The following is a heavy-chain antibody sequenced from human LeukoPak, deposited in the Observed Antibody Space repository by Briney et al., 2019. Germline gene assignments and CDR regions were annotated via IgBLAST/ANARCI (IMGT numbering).Heavy chain of an antibody. Sequence: EASVKVSCKASGYTFTGYYMHWVRQAPGQGLEWMGWINPNSGGTNYAQKFQGRVTMTRDTSISTAYMELSRLRSDDTAVYYCAGNRIDLVWFDPWGQGTLVTVSS. D-gene: IGHD2-15*01. CDR1: GYTFTGYY. J-gene: IGHJ5*02. V-gene: IGHV1-2*02. CDR2: INPNSGGT. CDR3: AGNRIDLVWFDP.